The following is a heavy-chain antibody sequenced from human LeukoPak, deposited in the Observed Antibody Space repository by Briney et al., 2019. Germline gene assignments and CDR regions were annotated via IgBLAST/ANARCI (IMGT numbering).Heavy chain of an antibody. V-gene: IGHV4-4*02. CDR2: ISHGGST. J-gene: IGHJ4*02. CDR1: GDSISSRNW. CDR3: ARSAGWWSLDY. D-gene: IGHD2-8*02. Sequence: PSETLSLTCAVSGDSISSRNWWNWVRQPPGKGLDWIGEISHGGSTKYNPSLKNRVTISKDNSKNEFSLKLNFVTAADTAVYYCARSAGWWSLDYWGQGALVTVSA.